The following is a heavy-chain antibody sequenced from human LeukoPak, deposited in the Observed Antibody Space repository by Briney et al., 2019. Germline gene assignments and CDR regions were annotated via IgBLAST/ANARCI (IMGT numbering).Heavy chain of an antibody. V-gene: IGHV3-48*01. CDR1: AFTFSSYS. Sequence: PGGSLRLSCAASAFTFSSYSMNWVRHAPLQGLEWVSYISSSSTIYYADSVKGRFTISRDNAKNSLYLQMNSLRAEDTAVYYCARNDFWSGYYTPSDYWGQGTLVTVSS. CDR2: ISSSSTI. CDR3: ARNDFWSGYYTPSDY. J-gene: IGHJ4*02. D-gene: IGHD3-3*01.